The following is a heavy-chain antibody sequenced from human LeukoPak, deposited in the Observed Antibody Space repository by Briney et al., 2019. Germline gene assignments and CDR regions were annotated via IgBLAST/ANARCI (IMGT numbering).Heavy chain of an antibody. J-gene: IGHJ4*02. D-gene: IGHD3-22*01. CDR1: GFTFSSYW. CDR3: ATDYYDSRTKYYFDY. Sequence: GGSLRLSCAASGFTFSSYWMHWVRQAPGKGLVWVSRINSDGSSTSYADSVKGRFTISRDNAKNTLYLQMNSLRAEDTAVYYCATDYYDSRTKYYFDYWGQGTLVTVSS. CDR2: INSDGSST. V-gene: IGHV3-74*01.